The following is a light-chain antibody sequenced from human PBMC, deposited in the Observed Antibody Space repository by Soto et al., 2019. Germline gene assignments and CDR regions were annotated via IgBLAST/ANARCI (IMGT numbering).Light chain of an antibody. CDR3: QQSYSSPFT. CDR2: GAN. V-gene: IGKV1-39*01. Sequence: DIQMTQSPSSLFASVGDSVTSICRASPTISNYLNWYQQKPGKAPKVLIYGANRLQSGVTSRFSGSGVGTDFTLTISSLQPEDFATYYCQQSYSSPFTVGPGTQVEIK. J-gene: IGKJ3*01. CDR1: PTISNY.